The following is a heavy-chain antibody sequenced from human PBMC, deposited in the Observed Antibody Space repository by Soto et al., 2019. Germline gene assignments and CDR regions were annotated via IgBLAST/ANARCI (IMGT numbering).Heavy chain of an antibody. V-gene: IGHV6-1*01. CDR1: GDSVSSNSAA. J-gene: IGHJ5*02. Sequence: SQTLSLTCAISGDSVSSNSAAWYWFRQSPSRGLEWLGRTYYRSKWNNDYAVFVKSRITISPDTSRNHFSLQLNPVTPEDTAIYYCTRALGGSGSGSWGQGTQVTVSS. D-gene: IGHD6-19*01. CDR2: TYYRSKWNN. CDR3: TRALGGSGSGS.